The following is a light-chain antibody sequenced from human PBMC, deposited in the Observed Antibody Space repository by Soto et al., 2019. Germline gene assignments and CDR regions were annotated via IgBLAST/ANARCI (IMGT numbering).Light chain of an antibody. CDR2: WAS. V-gene: IGKV4-1*01. J-gene: IGKJ1*01. CDR1: QSVLKTSNDKNH. CDR3: QQYGSPPAM. Sequence: DIVMTQSPESLAVSLGERATINCKSSQSVLKTSNDKNHLAWYQHKPGQPPRLLIYWASYRGSGVPDRFSGGGSGTEFTLTIDGLQAEDVAVYYCQQYGSPPAMVGQGTKVE.